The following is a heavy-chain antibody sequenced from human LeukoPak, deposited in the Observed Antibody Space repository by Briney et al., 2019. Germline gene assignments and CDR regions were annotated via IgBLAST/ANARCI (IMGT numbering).Heavy chain of an antibody. Sequence: GGSLRLSCAASGFTFSTYDMQWVRQPTGKGLECVSVIGTAADTYYPGSVKGRFTISRDNAKNSLYLQMNSLRAEDTAVYYCARESEIVWGQGTLVTVSS. V-gene: IGHV3-13*01. CDR2: IGTAADT. J-gene: IGHJ4*02. D-gene: IGHD2/OR15-2a*01. CDR1: GFTFSTYD. CDR3: ARESEIV.